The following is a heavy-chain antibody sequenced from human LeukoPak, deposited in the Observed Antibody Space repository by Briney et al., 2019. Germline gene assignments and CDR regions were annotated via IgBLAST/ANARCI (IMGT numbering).Heavy chain of an antibody. J-gene: IGHJ1*01. CDR2: INHSGST. CDR1: GGSFSGYY. CDR3: ARTYGSGSQRGYFQH. Sequence: PSETLSLTCAVYGGSFSGYYWSWIRPPPGKGLEWIGEINHSGSTNYNPSLKSRVTISVDTSKNQFSLKLSSVTAADTAVYYCARTYGSGSQRGYFQHWGQGTLVTVSS. D-gene: IGHD3-10*01. V-gene: IGHV4-34*01.